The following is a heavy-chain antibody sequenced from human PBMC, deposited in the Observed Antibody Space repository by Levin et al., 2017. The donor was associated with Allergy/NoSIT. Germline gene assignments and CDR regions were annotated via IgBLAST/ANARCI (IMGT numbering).Heavy chain of an antibody. Sequence: GGSLRLSCAASGFTFSSYAMHWVRQAPGKGLEWVAVISYDGSNKYYADSVKGRFTISRDNSKNTLYLQMNSLRGADTTVYYCARAGHYDILTGYFYWGRG. CDR1: GFTFSSYA. CDR2: ISYDGSNK. V-gene: IGHV3-30-3*01. CDR3: ARAGHYDILTGYFY. D-gene: IGHD3-9*01. J-gene: IGHJ4*02.